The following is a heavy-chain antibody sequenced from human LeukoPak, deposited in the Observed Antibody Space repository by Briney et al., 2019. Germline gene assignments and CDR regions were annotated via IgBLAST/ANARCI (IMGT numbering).Heavy chain of an antibody. D-gene: IGHD5-18*01. CDR3: AKDLKDVDTAMVDY. J-gene: IGHJ4*02. CDR2: ISGSGGST. CDR1: RFTLSSYA. Sequence: GWSLRLSCAASRFTLSSYAMSGVRPAPGKGLEWVSAISGSGGSTYYADSVKGRFTISRDNSKNALYLQMNSLRAEDRAVYYCAKDLKDVDTAMVDYWGQGTLVTVSS. V-gene: IGHV3-23*01.